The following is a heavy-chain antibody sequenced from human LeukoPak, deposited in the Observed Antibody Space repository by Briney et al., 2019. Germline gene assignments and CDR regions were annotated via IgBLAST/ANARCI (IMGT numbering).Heavy chain of an antibody. CDR2: IWYDGSNK. V-gene: IGHV3-33*01. CDR3: ARELHLVGATPDAFDI. D-gene: IGHD1-26*01. Sequence: PGRSLRLSCAASGFTFSSYGMHWVRQAPGKGLEWVAVIWYDGSNKYFADSVKGRFTISRDNSKNTLYLQMNSPRAEDTAVYYCARELHLVGATPDAFDIWGQGTLVTVSS. CDR1: GFTFSSYG. J-gene: IGHJ3*02.